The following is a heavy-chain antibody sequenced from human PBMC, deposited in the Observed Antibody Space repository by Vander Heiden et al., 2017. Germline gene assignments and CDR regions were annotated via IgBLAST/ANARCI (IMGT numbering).Heavy chain of an antibody. V-gene: IGHV1-8*01. CDR2: MDPKTGKT. D-gene: IGHD2-2*01. Sequence: QEPLVQSGADVKKPGASVQVSCKASGYTFSNYEINWVRQAAGHGLEWVGWMDPKTGKTGYAQKFQGRGTMTRNTSISTVYMELSSLRSEDTAVYYCARYCSSTSCYKFDSWGQGTLVSVSS. J-gene: IGHJ4*02. CDR3: ARYCSSTSCYKFDS. CDR1: GYTFSNYE.